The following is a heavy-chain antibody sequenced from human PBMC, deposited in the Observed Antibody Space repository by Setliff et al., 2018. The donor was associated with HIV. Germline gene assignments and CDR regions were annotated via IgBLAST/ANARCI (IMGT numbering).Heavy chain of an antibody. D-gene: IGHD6-19*01. CDR2: IYYSGSS. Sequence: TLSLTCTVSGGSISSGSYYWGWIRQPPGKGLEWIGNIYYSGSSYYNPSLKSRVTISVDTSKNQFSLKLSSVTAADTAVYYCARRGYSSGYFDYWGQGILVTVSS. CDR3: ARRGYSSGYFDY. V-gene: IGHV4-39*01. CDR1: GGSISSGSYY. J-gene: IGHJ4*02.